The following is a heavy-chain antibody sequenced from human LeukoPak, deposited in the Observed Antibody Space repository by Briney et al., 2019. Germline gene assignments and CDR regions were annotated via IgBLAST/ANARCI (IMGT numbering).Heavy chain of an antibody. V-gene: IGHV4-59*13. CDR1: DAYIGSSF. J-gene: IGHJ3*02. D-gene: IGHD1-26*01. CDR2: ISYRGRT. CDR3: ARDRSGSYYTFDI. Sequence: PSETLSLTCSISDAYIGSSFWSWIRLPPGKGPEWIGSISYRGRTNYSPSLKSRATISMDTSKSQLSLVLTSVTAADTALYYCARDRSGSYYTFDIWGQGTMVTVSS.